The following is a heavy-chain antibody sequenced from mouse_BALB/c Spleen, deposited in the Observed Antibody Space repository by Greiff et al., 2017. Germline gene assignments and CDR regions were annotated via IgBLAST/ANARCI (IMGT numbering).Heavy chain of an antibody. J-gene: IGHJ4*01. CDR2: IYPGDGDT. Sequence: QVQLQQSGPELVKPGASVKISCKASGYAFSSSWMNWVKQRPGQGLEWIGRIYPGDGDTNYNGKFKGKATLTADKSSSTAYMQLSSLTSVDSAVYFCARWGQLGLLMDYWGQGTSVTVSS. V-gene: IGHV1-82*01. D-gene: IGHD3-1*01. CDR3: ARWGQLGLLMDY. CDR1: GYAFSSSW.